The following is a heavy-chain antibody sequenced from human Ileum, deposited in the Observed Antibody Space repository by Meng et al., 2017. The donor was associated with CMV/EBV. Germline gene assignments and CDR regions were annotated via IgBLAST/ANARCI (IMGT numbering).Heavy chain of an antibody. D-gene: IGHD3-10*02. J-gene: IGHJ4*02. CDR3: VKGHVALDY. V-gene: IGHV3-72*01. CDR2: IRIRAVSYTT. CDR1: GFSFSDNY. Sequence: QLLGSGGVFVQPGGSLSLSWAASGFSFSDNYMDWVRQAPGKGLEWVGRIRIRAVSYTTEYAASVKGRFTISRDDSKNSLYLQMDSLKTEDTAIYYCVKGHVALDYWGQGTLVTVSS.